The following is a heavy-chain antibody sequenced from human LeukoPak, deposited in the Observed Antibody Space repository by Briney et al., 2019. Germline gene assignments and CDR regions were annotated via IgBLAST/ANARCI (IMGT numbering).Heavy chain of an antibody. CDR3: ARHPVTMYYFDY. CDR1: GGSISSGGYS. V-gene: IGHV4-30-2*01. Sequence: PSETLSLTCAVSGGSISSGGYSWSWIRQPPGKGLEWIGYIYHSGSTYYNPSLKSRVTISVDRSKNQFSLKLSSVTAANTAVYYCARHPVTMYYFDYWGQGTLVTVSS. J-gene: IGHJ4*02. CDR2: IYHSGST. D-gene: IGHD4-17*01.